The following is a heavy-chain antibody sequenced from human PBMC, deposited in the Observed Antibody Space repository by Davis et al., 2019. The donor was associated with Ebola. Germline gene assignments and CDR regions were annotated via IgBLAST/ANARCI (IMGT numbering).Heavy chain of an antibody. CDR3: ARIVGATYFDY. CDR2: IYYSGST. D-gene: IGHD1-26*01. Sequence: MPSETLSLTCTVSGGSISSSSYYWGWIRQPPGKGLEWIGSIYYSGSTYYNPSLKSRVTISVDTSKNQFSLKLSSVTAADTAVYYCARIVGATYFDYWGQGTLVTVSS. J-gene: IGHJ4*02. CDR1: GGSISSSSYY. V-gene: IGHV4-39*01.